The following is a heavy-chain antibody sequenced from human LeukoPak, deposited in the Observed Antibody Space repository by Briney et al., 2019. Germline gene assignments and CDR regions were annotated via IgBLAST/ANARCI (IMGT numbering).Heavy chain of an antibody. J-gene: IGHJ4*02. CDR2: IKQDGSEK. V-gene: IGHV3-7*03. D-gene: IGHD3-22*01. CDR1: GFTFNRYW. Sequence: QPGGSLRLSCAASGFTFNRYWMSWVRQVPRKGLEWVANIKQDGSEKYYVGSVKGRFTISRDNAKNSLYLQMNSLRAEDTAVYYCAKDKGDYDTSGSLFVFGGQGTLVTVSS. CDR3: AKDKGDYDTSGSLFVF.